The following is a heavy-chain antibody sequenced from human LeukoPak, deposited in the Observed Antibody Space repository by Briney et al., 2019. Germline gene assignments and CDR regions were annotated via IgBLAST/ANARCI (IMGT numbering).Heavy chain of an antibody. J-gene: IGHJ6*04. Sequence: GASVKVSCKASGYTFTGYYIHWVRQAPGRGLGWMGWINPNSGGTNYAQKFQGRVTMTRDTSISTAYMELSRLRSDDTAVYYCARDDSGGYYGMDVWGKGTTVAISS. CDR1: GYTFTGYY. D-gene: IGHD3-22*01. CDR3: ARDDSGGYYGMDV. CDR2: INPNSGGT. V-gene: IGHV1-2*02.